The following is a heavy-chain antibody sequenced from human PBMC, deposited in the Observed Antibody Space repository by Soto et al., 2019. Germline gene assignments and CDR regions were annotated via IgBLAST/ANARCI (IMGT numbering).Heavy chain of an antibody. CDR2: IKSDGRDK. V-gene: IGHV3-7*01. J-gene: IGHJ4*02. CDR1: GFTFSDHW. CDR3: VRSIDD. Sequence: EVQLVESGGGLVQPEGSLRLSCVGSGFTFSDHWMNWVRQAPGKGLEWVANIKSDGRDKYYADSVKGRFISSRDNGKNSLYLQMNSLRVEDTAIYYCVRSIDDLGQGTLVTVSS.